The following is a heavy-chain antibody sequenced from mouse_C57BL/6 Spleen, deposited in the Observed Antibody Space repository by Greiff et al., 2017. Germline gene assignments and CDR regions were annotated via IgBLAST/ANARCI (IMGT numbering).Heavy chain of an antibody. CDR3: ARHGGVTTNYAMDY. J-gene: IGHJ4*01. Sequence: EVKVEESGGGLVKPGGSLKLSCAASGFTFSSYTMSWVRQTPEKRLEWVATISGGGGNTYYPDSVKGRFTISRDNAKNTLYLQMSSLRSEDTALYYCARHGGVTTNYAMDYWGQGTSVTVSS. CDR2: ISGGGGNT. D-gene: IGHD2-2*01. V-gene: IGHV5-9*01. CDR1: GFTFSSYT.